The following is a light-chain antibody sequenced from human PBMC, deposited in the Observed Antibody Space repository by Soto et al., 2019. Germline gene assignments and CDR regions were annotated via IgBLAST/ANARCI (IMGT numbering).Light chain of an antibody. V-gene: IGKV3-15*01. J-gene: IGKJ5*01. CDR1: QSVSSAN. Sequence: EIVLTKSPGTLSLSPGERATLSCGASQSVSSANFAWYQQKPGQAPRLLIYGASTRATGIPARFSGSGSGTEFTLIISSLQSEDFAVYYCQQYHIWPSITFGQGTRLEIK. CDR2: GAS. CDR3: QQYHIWPSIT.